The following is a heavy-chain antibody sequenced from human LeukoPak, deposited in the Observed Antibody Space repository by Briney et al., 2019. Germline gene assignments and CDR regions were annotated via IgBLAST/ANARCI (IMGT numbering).Heavy chain of an antibody. CDR3: ARGRGYDILTGYYRRWFDP. Sequence: SETLSLTCTVSGGSISSYYWSWIRQPPGKGLEWIGYIYYSGSTNYNPSLKSRVTISVDTSKNQFSLKLSSVTAADTAVYYCARGRGYDILTGYYRRWFDPWGQGTLVTVSS. CDR1: GGSISSYY. V-gene: IGHV4-59*01. J-gene: IGHJ5*02. CDR2: IYYSGST. D-gene: IGHD3-9*01.